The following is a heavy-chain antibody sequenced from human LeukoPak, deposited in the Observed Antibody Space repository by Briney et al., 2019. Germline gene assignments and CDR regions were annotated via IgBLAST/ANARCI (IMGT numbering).Heavy chain of an antibody. Sequence: GGSLRLSCAASGVTFNNYWMTWVRQAPGKGLEWVANIKQDGSEKYYEDSVKGRFTISRGNAKNSLYLQMNSLRAEDTAVYYCSSNYDYYYYYMDVWGKGTTVTVSS. J-gene: IGHJ6*03. CDR2: IKQDGSEK. V-gene: IGHV3-7*01. CDR3: SSNYDYYYYYMDV. CDR1: GVTFNNYW. D-gene: IGHD4-11*01.